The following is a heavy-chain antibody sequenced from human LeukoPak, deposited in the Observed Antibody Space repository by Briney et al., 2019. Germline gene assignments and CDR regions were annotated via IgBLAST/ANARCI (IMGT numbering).Heavy chain of an antibody. Sequence: GGSLRLSCAASGFTVSSNYMSWVRQAPGKGLEWVSVIYSGGSTYYADSVKGRFTISRDNSKNTLYLQMNSLRAEDTAVYYCAKDPMVRGASWYFDYWGQGTLVTVSS. CDR3: AKDPMVRGASWYFDY. CDR1: GFTVSSNY. CDR2: IYSGGST. J-gene: IGHJ4*02. D-gene: IGHD3-10*01. V-gene: IGHV3-53*01.